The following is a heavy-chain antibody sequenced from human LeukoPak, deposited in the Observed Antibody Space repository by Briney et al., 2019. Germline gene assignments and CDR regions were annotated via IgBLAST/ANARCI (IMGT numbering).Heavy chain of an antibody. V-gene: IGHV1-18*01. Sequence: ASVKVSCKASGYNFRSYGIGWVRQAPRQGLEWMGWITAGNGNTNYAQKVQGRGTMTTDTSTSTAYMELRSLRSDDTAVYFCARDLARGYSYGYNAFDIWGQGTMVTVSS. D-gene: IGHD5-18*01. J-gene: IGHJ3*02. CDR2: ITAGNGNT. CDR3: ARDLARGYSYGYNAFDI. CDR1: GYNFRSYG.